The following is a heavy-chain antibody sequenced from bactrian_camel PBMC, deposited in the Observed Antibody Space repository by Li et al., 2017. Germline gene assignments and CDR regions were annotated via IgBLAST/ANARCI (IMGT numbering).Heavy chain of an antibody. CDR1: RFSFSNYY. D-gene: IGHD4*01. Sequence: QVQLVESGGSLVQPGGSLRLSCVASRFSFSNYYMSWVRQAPGKGLEWVSTINSGGGRTYYTKDVKGRFTISRDNAKNMLYLQFNDPKTEDTAMYYCVPCHYSWSAFPYWGQGTQVTVS. CDR3: VPCHYSWSAFPY. V-gene: IGHV3S29*01. J-gene: IGHJ4*01. CDR2: INSGGGRT.